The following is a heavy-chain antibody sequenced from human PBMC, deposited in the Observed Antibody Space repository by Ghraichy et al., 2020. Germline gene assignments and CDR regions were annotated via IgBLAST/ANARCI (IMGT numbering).Heavy chain of an antibody. CDR1: GGSISSYY. V-gene: IGHV4-4*09. Sequence: SQTLSLTCTVSGGSISSYYWSWIRQPPGKGLEWIGYIYTSGSTNYNPSLKSRVTISVDTSKNQFSLKLSTVTAADTAVYYCARLRGYSLLDYWGQGTLVTFSS. D-gene: IGHD5-18*01. CDR2: IYTSGST. CDR3: ARLRGYSLLDY. J-gene: IGHJ4*02.